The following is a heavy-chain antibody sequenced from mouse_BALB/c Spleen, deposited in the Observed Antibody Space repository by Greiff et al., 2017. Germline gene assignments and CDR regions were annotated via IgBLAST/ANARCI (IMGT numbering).Heavy chain of an antibody. V-gene: IGHV5-17*02. J-gene: IGHJ3*01. CDR2: ISSGSSTI. Sequence: EVQLVESGGGLVQPGGSRKLSCAASGFTFSSFGMHWVRQAPEKGLEWVAYISSGSSTIYYADTVKGRFTISRDNPKNTLFLQMTSLRSEDTAMYYCARGGRTGMAWFAYWGQGTLVTVSA. CDR3: ARGGRTGMAWFAY. D-gene: IGHD4-1*01. CDR1: GFTFSSFG.